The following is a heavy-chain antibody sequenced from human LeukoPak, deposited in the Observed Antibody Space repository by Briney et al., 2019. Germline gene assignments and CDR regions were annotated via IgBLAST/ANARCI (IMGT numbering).Heavy chain of an antibody. D-gene: IGHD4-23*01. CDR1: GYSFTNYW. J-gene: IGHJ4*02. CDR2: IYPVNSDT. CDR3: ARRLDYGGNSHGY. Sequence: GESLKISCKASGYSFTNYWIGWVHQMPGKGLEWMGIIYPVNSDTRYSPSFQGQVTISADKSISTAYLQWSSLKASDTAIYYCARRLDYGGNSHGYWGQGTLVTVPS. V-gene: IGHV5-51*07.